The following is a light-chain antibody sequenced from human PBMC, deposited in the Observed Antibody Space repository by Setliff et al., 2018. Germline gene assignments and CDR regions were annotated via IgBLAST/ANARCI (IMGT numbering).Light chain of an antibody. CDR2: YDS. J-gene: IGLJ1*01. Sequence: SYQLTQPPPVSVAPGKTARITCGGNNIGRKSVHWYQQKPGQAPVLVIYYDSDRPSGIPARVSGSNSGNPAPLTISRVEAGDEADQYCQVWDSSSDRRVFGTGTKSPS. V-gene: IGLV3-21*04. CDR3: QVWDSSSDRRV. CDR1: NIGRKS.